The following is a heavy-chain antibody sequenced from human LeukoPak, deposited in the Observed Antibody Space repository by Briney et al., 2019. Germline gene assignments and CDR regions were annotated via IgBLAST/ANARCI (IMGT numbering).Heavy chain of an antibody. V-gene: IGHV4-59*08. CDR1: GFTFSNAW. J-gene: IGHJ4*02. Sequence: GSLRLSCAASGFTFSNAWMSWIRQPPGKGLEWIGYIYYSGSTDYNPSLKSRVTISVDTSKNQFSLKLSSVTAADTAVYYCARQDDTMVRGVITYYFDYWGQGTLVTVSS. D-gene: IGHD3-10*01. CDR3: ARQDDTMVRGVITYYFDY. CDR2: IYYSGST.